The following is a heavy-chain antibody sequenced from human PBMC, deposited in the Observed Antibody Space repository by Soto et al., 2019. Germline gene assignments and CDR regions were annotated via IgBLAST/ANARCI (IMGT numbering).Heavy chain of an antibody. CDR1: GGSINTFY. V-gene: IGHV4-4*07. Sequence: SETLSLTCSVSGGSINTFYWSWVRQPAGKGLEWIGRIFSSGSTSFNPSLESRVAMSVDTSKNHFSLNLSSVTAADMAVYYCAREGSYSAYNFAHGIQLWSFDFWGQGALVIVSS. J-gene: IGHJ4*02. CDR3: AREGSYSAYNFAHGIQLWSFDF. CDR2: IFSSGST. D-gene: IGHD5-12*01.